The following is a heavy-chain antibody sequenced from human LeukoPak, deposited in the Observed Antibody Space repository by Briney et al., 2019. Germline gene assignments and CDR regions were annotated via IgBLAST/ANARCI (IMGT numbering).Heavy chain of an antibody. V-gene: IGHV3-7*01. D-gene: IGHD6-13*01. CDR1: GFTFSSYW. Sequence: PGGSLRLSCAASGFTFSSYWMSWVRQAPGKGLEWVANIKQDGSEKYYVDSVKGRFTISRDNAKNSLYLQMNSLRAEDTAVYYCARDREQQLVFAYYYGMDVWGQGTTVTVSS. CDR3: ARDREQQLVFAYYYGMDV. J-gene: IGHJ6*02. CDR2: IKQDGSEK.